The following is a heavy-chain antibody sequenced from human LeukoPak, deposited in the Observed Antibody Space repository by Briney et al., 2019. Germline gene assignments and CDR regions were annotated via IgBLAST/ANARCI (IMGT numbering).Heavy chain of an antibody. J-gene: IGHJ5*02. V-gene: IGHV3-23*01. CDR1: GFTFRNYA. CDR2: IILSGDST. D-gene: IGHD3-10*01. CDR3: ARDSYQDYYGRFDP. Sequence: GGSLRLSCAASGFTFRNYAMSWVRQAPGKGLEWVSAIILSGDSTYYADSVKGRFTISRDNSKNTLYLQMNGLTAEDTAMYYCARDSYQDYYGRFDPWGQGTLVIVSS.